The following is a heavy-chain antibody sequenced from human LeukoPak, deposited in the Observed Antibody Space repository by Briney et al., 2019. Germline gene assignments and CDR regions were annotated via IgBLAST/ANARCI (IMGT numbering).Heavy chain of an antibody. D-gene: IGHD2-2*01. CDR3: ARVGCTSTSCLAN. J-gene: IGHJ4*02. CDR1: GLTFSGYW. V-gene: IGHV3-7*01. CDR2: IKQDGSEK. Sequence: GGSLRLSCAVSGLTFSGYWMTWVRQAPGKGLELVANIKQDGSEKYYVDSVKGRFTISRDNAKNSLYLQMSSVRAEDTAVYYCARVGCTSTSCLANWGQGTLVTVSS.